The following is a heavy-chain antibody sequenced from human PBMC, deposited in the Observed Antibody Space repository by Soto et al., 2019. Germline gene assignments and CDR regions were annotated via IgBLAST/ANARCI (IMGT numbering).Heavy chain of an antibody. CDR3: AKADGIVVAGTYS. CDR1: GFTFSSYA. Sequence: EVQLLESGGGLVQPGGSLRLSCAASGFTFSSYAMSWVRQAPGKGLEWVSAISGSGGSTYYADSVKGRFTISRDNSKNTLYLQRNSLRAEDTAVYYCAKADGIVVAGTYSWGQGTLVTVSS. V-gene: IGHV3-23*01. J-gene: IGHJ5*02. D-gene: IGHD6-19*01. CDR2: ISGSGGST.